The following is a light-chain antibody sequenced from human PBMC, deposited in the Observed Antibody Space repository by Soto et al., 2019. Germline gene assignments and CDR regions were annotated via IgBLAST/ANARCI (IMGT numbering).Light chain of an antibody. CDR2: KAS. J-gene: IGKJ1*01. CDR1: QSVSGW. Sequence: DIQITQSTSYLSASVGERVTITCRASQSVSGWLAWYQQKPGKAPKLLIYKASSLESGVPSRFSGDGSGTKFTLTISSLQPDDFETYYCQHYNSYPWTFGQGTKVE. V-gene: IGKV1-5*03. CDR3: QHYNSYPWT.